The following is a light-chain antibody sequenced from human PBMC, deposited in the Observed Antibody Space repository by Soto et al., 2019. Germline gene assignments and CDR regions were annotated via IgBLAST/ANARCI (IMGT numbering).Light chain of an antibody. J-gene: IGKJ4*01. Sequence: EIVLTQSPGTLSLSPGERATLSCRASQSVSSSYLAWYQQKPGQAPRLLIYGASSRATGIPDRLSGSGSGTDFTLTISRLEPEDFAVYYCHQYDSSPRTFGGGTKVEIK. CDR1: QSVSSSY. V-gene: IGKV3-20*01. CDR2: GAS. CDR3: HQYDSSPRT.